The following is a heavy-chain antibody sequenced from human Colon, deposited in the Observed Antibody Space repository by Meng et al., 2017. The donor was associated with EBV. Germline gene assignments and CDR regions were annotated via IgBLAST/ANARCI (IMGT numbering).Heavy chain of an antibody. V-gene: IGHV1-3*01. D-gene: IGHD3-22*01. Sequence: QVQLVQSGAEVKRPGGSVKVSCKASGYTFSNYAMNWVRQAPGQRLEWMGWINAGNGDTKYSQKFQGRVTITRDTSASTGYMELSSLRSEDTAVYYCARFSSGYFFGYWGQGTLVTVSS. CDR3: ARFSSGYFFGY. CDR1: GYTFSNYA. CDR2: INAGNGDT. J-gene: IGHJ4*02.